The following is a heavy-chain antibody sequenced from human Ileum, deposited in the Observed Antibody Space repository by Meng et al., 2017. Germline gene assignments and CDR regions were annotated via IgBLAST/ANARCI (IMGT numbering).Heavy chain of an antibody. CDR2: IYSGGNT. J-gene: IGHJ4*02. V-gene: IGHV3-66*04. CDR1: EFTVSNNY. CDR3: AGHTELDC. Sequence: EVQLVASGGCSVQSGGSLRLSCAASEFTVSNNYMSWVRQAPGKGLEWVSLIYSGGNTKYADSVKGRFTISRDNSKNTLYLQMNSLRAEDTAVYYCAGHTELDCWGQGALVTVSS.